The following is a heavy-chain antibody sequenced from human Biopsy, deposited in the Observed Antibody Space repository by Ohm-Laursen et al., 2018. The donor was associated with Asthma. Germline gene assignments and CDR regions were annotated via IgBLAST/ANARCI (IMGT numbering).Heavy chain of an antibody. J-gene: IGHJ4*02. D-gene: IGHD2-2*01. CDR3: ARHDHRWDTYADF. V-gene: IGHV4-39*01. Sequence: SETLSLTCTVSGASITSSAYYWGWIRQPPGKGLEWIGRMYYGETTYYSTSLKSRVTISVDTSKNQFSLILSSVTAADTAVYYCARHDHRWDTYADFWGQGTLVTVSS. CDR1: GASITSSAYY. CDR2: MYYGETT.